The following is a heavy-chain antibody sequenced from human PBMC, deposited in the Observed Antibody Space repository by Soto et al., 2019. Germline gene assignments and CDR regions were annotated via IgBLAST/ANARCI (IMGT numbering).Heavy chain of an antibody. V-gene: IGHV1-69*13. Sequence: SVKVSCKASGGTFSSYAISWVRQAPGQGLEWMGGIIPIFGTANYAQKFQGRVTITADESTSTAYMELSSLRSEDTAVCYCASKSDYYDSSGYQEYFQHWGQGTLVTVSS. D-gene: IGHD3-22*01. J-gene: IGHJ1*01. CDR2: IIPIFGTA. CDR1: GGTFSSYA. CDR3: ASKSDYYDSSGYQEYFQH.